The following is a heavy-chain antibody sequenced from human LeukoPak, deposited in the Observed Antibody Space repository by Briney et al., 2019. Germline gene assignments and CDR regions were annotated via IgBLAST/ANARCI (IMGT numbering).Heavy chain of an antibody. J-gene: IGHJ4*02. D-gene: IGHD6-19*01. Sequence: SETLSLTCTVSGGSISNYYWSWIRQPPGKGLEWIGFIYYSGSTNYNPSLKSRVTISVDTSKNQFSLKLSSVTAADTAVYYCARDYRGSGWYREGFDYWGKGTLVTVSS. V-gene: IGHV4-59*01. CDR1: GGSISNYY. CDR3: ARDYRGSGWYREGFDY. CDR2: IYYSGST.